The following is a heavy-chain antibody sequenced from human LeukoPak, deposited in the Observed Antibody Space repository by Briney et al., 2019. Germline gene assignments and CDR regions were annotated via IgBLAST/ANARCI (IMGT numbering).Heavy chain of an antibody. CDR2: MNPNSGNT. D-gene: IGHD6-19*01. CDR3: ARERENIAVAGLGEIDY. V-gene: IGHV1-8*03. J-gene: IGHJ4*02. CDR1: GYTFTSYD. Sequence: GASVKVSCKASGYTFTSYDINWVRQATGQGLEWMGWMNPNSGNTGYAQKFQGRVTITRNTSISTAYMELSSLRSEDTAVYYCARERENIAVAGLGEIDYWGQGTLVTVSS.